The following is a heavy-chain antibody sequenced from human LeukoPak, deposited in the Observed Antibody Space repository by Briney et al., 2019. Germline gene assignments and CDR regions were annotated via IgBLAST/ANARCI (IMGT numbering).Heavy chain of an antibody. V-gene: IGHV4-59*01. Sequence: SETLSLTCTVSGGSISTYYWSWIRQPPGKGLEWIGYIYYSGNTNYSPSLKSRVTISVDTSKNQFSLKLSSVTAADTAVYYCARSYSSTWASFDYWGQGALVSVSS. J-gene: IGHJ4*02. CDR2: IYYSGNT. D-gene: IGHD6-13*01. CDR1: GGSISTYY. CDR3: ARSYSSTWASFDY.